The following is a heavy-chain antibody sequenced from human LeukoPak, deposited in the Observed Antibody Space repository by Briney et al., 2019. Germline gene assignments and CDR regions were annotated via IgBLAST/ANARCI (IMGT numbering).Heavy chain of an antibody. CDR1: GYTFTSYY. V-gene: IGHV1-46*01. D-gene: IGHD3-22*01. Sequence: ASVKVSCKASGYTFTSYYMHWVRQAPGQGLEWMGIINPSGGSTSYAQKFQGRVTMTRDTSTSTVYMELSSLRSEDTAVYYCARETQGYYYDSSGYHAFDIWGQGTMVTVSS. CDR2: INPSGGST. J-gene: IGHJ3*02. CDR3: ARETQGYYYDSSGYHAFDI.